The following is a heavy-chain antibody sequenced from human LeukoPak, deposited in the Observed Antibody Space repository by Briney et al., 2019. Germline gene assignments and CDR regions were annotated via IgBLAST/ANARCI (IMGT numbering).Heavy chain of an antibody. J-gene: IGHJ3*02. Sequence: ALVKVSCKASGYTFTSYDINWVRQATGQGLEWMGWMNPNSGNTGYAQKFQGRVTMTRNTSISTAYMELSSLRSEDTAVYYCARVLIYYDNSGMRNDAFDIWGQGTMVTVSS. CDR1: GYTFTSYD. CDR3: ARVLIYYDNSGMRNDAFDI. CDR2: MNPNSGNT. D-gene: IGHD3-22*01. V-gene: IGHV1-8*01.